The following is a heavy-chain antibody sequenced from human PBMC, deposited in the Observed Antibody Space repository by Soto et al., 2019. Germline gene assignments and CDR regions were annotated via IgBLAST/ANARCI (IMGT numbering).Heavy chain of an antibody. V-gene: IGHV3-33*01. Sequence: QLVESGGGVVKPGRSLRLSCAASGFTFSRDAMHWVRQAPGKGLEWVAFIWNDGSNEYYADSVKGRAIISRDNSENTVYLQMNSLRGEEPAVYFCVRDAADSGYSFDIWGQGTMVTVSS. D-gene: IGHD2-15*01. CDR2: IWNDGSNE. J-gene: IGHJ3*02. CDR1: GFTFSRDA. CDR3: VRDAADSGYSFDI.